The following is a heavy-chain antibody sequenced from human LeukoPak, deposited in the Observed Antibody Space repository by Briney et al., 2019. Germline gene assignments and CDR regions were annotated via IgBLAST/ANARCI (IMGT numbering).Heavy chain of an antibody. J-gene: IGHJ4*02. CDR1: GVSTTNGIYY. V-gene: IGHV4-39*01. D-gene: IGHD6-19*01. CDR3: ARHAEYNSGWHFYLDH. CDR2: VHNVGST. Sequence: PSETLSLTCTVSGVSTTNGIYYWAWIRQSPGKGLEWIGGVHNVGSTYYNLSLRSRVTMSIDTSKNQFSLRLNSVTAADTAVYYCARHAEYNSGWHFYLDHWGQGILVTVSS.